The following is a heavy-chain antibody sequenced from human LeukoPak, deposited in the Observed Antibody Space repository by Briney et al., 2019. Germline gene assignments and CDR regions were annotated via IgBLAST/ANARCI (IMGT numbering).Heavy chain of an antibody. J-gene: IGHJ5*02. D-gene: IGHD6-19*01. CDR1: GYTFTGYY. V-gene: IGHV1-2*02. CDR3: ARVNRKWLVLDWFDP. CDR2: INPKTSGT. Sequence: ASVKVSCKTSGYTFTGYYIHWVRQAPGQGLEWMGWINPKTSGTNYAQKFQGRVTVTRDTSISTAYMELSRLRSDDTAVYYCARVNRKWLVLDWFDPWGQGTLVTVSS.